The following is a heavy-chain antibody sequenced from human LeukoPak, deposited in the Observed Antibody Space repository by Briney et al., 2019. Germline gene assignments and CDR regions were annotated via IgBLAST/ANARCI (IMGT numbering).Heavy chain of an antibody. CDR1: GFAFSSYA. D-gene: IGHD2-2*02. CDR3: ARREYGSTSCYRGCGFDY. CDR2: ISSSSSYI. V-gene: IGHV3-21*01. Sequence: PGGSLRLSCAASGFAFSSYAMTWVRQAPGKGLEWVSSISSSSSYIYYADSVKGRFTISRDNAKNSLYLQMNSLRAEDTAVYYCARREYGSTSCYRGCGFDYWGQGTLVTVSS. J-gene: IGHJ4*02.